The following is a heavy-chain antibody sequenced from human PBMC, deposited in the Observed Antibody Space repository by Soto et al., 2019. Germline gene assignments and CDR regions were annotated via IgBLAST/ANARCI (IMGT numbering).Heavy chain of an antibody. CDR1: GFIFRNAW. D-gene: IGHD7-27*01. CDR2: IKSKSAGGTI. J-gene: IGHJ3*02. V-gene: IGHV3-15*01. CDR3: GTGDAFDS. Sequence: EVQLVESGGGLVKPGGSLRLSCAASGFIFRNAWMSWVRQTPGKGLEWVGRIKSKSAGGTIDYAPSVKGRFIIERDDSQNTLYLQMDSLRTEDTAVYYCGTGDAFDSWGQGTMVTVSS.